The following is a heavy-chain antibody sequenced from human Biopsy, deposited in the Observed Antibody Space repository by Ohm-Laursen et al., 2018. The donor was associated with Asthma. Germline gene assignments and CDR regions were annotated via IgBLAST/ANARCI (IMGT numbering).Heavy chain of an antibody. CDR3: ARTFHFWSPYHAEHYQL. V-gene: IGHV3-7*01. CDR2: IKHDGSEK. D-gene: IGHD3-3*02. CDR1: GFSFSNFG. Sequence: SLRLSCAAPGFSFSNFGMHWVRQAPGKGLEWVANIKHDGSEKNHVDSLKGRFTISRDNAKNSLYLQMNSLRAEDKAVYYCARTFHFWSPYHAEHYQLWGQGTLVTVSS. J-gene: IGHJ1*01.